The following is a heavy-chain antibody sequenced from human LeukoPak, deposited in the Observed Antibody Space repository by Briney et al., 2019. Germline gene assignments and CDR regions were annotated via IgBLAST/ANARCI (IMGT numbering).Heavy chain of an antibody. Sequence: SETLSLTCIVPGGSISSYDWSWIRQPPGKGLEWIGYIYYSGSTNYNASLKSRVTISVDTSKNQVSLKLNSVTAADTAVYYCARRPYCGGDCYYDYWGQGTLVTVSS. CDR2: IYYSGST. CDR3: ARRPYCGGDCYYDY. V-gene: IGHV4-59*01. J-gene: IGHJ4*02. CDR1: GGSISSYD. D-gene: IGHD2-21*02.